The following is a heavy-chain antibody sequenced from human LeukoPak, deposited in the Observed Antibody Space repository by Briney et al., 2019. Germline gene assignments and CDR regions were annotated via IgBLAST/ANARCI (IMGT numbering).Heavy chain of an antibody. J-gene: IGHJ5*02. V-gene: IGHV4-34*01. D-gene: IGHD3-3*01. CDR2: TNHSGST. CDR3: ARALPIGSLLRFFKQGFDP. CDR1: GGSFSGYY. Sequence: PSETLSLTCAVYGGSFSGYYWSWIRQPPGNGLEWIGETNHSGSTNYNPSLKSRVTISVDTSKNQFSLKLSSVTAADTAVYYCARALPIGSLLRFFKQGFDPWGQGTLVTFSS.